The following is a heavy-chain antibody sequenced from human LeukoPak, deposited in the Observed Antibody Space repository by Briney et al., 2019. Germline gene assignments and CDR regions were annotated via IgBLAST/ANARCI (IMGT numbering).Heavy chain of an antibody. J-gene: IGHJ2*01. CDR3: ARHLGGKTYWYFDL. D-gene: IGHD4-23*01. CDR1: GGSISSYY. Sequence: KPSETLSLTCTVSGGSISSYYWSWIRQPPGKGLEWIGYIYYSGSTNYNPSLKSRVTISVDTSKNQFSLKLSSVTAADTAVYYCARHLGGKTYWYFDLWGRGTLVTVSS. V-gene: IGHV4-59*08. CDR2: IYYSGST.